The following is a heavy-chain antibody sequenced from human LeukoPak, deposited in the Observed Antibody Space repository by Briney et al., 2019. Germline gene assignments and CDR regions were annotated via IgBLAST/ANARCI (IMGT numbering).Heavy chain of an antibody. D-gene: IGHD5-24*01. CDR1: GGSFSGYY. CDR2: IYYSGST. Sequence: SETLSLTCAVYGGSFSGYYWSWIRQPPGKGLEWIGYIYYSGSTNYNPSLKSRVTISVDTSKNQFSLKLSSVTAADTAVYYCAREDGYNGLNYWGQGTLVTVSS. V-gene: IGHV4-59*01. J-gene: IGHJ4*02. CDR3: AREDGYNGLNY.